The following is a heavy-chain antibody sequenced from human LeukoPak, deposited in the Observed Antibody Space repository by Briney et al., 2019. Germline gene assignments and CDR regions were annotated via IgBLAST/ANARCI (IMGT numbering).Heavy chain of an antibody. CDR1: GGSISSYY. CDR3: ARAGKYDSSGYYPPVVDY. D-gene: IGHD3-22*01. CDR2: IFYSGGT. Sequence: SETLSLTCTVSGGSISSYYWSWVRQPPGKGLEWIGYIFYSGGTRYAASLESRVTISLDTSKNQFSLKLSSVTAADTAVYYCARAGKYDSSGYYPPVVDYWGQGTLVTVSS. J-gene: IGHJ4*02. V-gene: IGHV4-59*08.